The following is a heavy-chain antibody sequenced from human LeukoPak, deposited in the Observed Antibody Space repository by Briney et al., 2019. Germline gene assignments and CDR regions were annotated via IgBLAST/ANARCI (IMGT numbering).Heavy chain of an antibody. Sequence: PGGSLRLSCAASGFTFSETWMNWDRQAPGKGLEWVAAIKDDGGETDYVDSVKGRFTISRDNAKNSLYLQMNSLRAEDTAVYYCATYINWVAGDVWGQGTTVSVSS. V-gene: IGHV3-7*01. D-gene: IGHD1-1*01. CDR2: IKDDGGET. CDR1: GFTFSETW. J-gene: IGHJ6*02. CDR3: ATYINWVAGDV.